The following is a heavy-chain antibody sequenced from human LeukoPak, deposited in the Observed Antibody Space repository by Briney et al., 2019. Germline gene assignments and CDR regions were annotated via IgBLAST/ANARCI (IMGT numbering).Heavy chain of an antibody. CDR2: IWYDGSRK. CDR1: GYTFTSYG. Sequence: GGSLRLSCAASGYTFTSYGMHWVRQAPGKGLEWVAAIWYDGSRKIYADSVRGRFTISRDDSKNTLYLQMNSLRAEDTAVYFCARDLSYGSGEFWGQGTLVTVSS. J-gene: IGHJ4*02. V-gene: IGHV3-33*01. CDR3: ARDLSYGSGEF. D-gene: IGHD3-10*01.